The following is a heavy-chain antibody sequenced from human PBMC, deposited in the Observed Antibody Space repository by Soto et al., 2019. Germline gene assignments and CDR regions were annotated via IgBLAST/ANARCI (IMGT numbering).Heavy chain of an antibody. CDR1: GFTFSNYW. J-gene: IGHJ6*02. CDR3: ASHLKYRSGLFFYGMDV. Sequence: GGSLRLSCAASGFTFSNYWMHWVRQAPGKGLVWVSRINSDGSDTHYADSVKGRFTISRDNAKNTVYLHMNSLRAEDTAVYYCASHLKYRSGLFFYGMDVCGQGTTVTVYS. V-gene: IGHV3-74*01. CDR2: INSDGSDT. D-gene: IGHD6-19*01.